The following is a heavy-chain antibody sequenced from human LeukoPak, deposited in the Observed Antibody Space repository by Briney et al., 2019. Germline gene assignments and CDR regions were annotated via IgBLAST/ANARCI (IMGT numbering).Heavy chain of an antibody. Sequence: GGSLRLSCAASGFTFSSYGMHWVRQAPGKGLEWVAFIRYDGSNKYYADSVKGRFTISRDNSKNTLYLQMNSLRAEDTAVYYCAKDLSSPSSIYYYYYMDVWGKGTTVTVSS. J-gene: IGHJ6*03. CDR1: GFTFSSYG. CDR3: AKDLSSPSSIYYYYYMDV. D-gene: IGHD6-6*01. V-gene: IGHV3-30*02. CDR2: IRYDGSNK.